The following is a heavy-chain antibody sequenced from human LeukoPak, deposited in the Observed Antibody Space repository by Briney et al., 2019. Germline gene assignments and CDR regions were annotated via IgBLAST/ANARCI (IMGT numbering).Heavy chain of an antibody. J-gene: IGHJ4*02. D-gene: IGHD1-26*01. CDR1: GFPFSSYA. V-gene: IGHV3-23*01. CDR3: AKVVGATTRGYFDY. Sequence: GGSLRLSCAASGFPFSSYAMSWVRQAPGKGLEWVSAISGSGGSTYYADSVKGRFTISRDNSKNTLYLQMNSLRAEDTAVYYCAKVVGATTRGYFDYWGQGTLVTVSS. CDR2: ISGSGGST.